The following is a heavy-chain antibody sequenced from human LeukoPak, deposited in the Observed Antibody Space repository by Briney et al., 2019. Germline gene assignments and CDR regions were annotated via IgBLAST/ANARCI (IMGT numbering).Heavy chain of an antibody. CDR3: AREHCSGGSCYSIYYYYYMDV. Sequence: PSETLSLTCSVSGYSIGSGYDWAWIRQPPGKGLEWIGSINYSGSTYYNPSLKSRVTISVDTSKNQFSLKLSSVTAADTAVYYCAREHCSGGSCYSIYYYYYMDVWGKGTTVTVSS. CDR1: GYSIGSGYD. CDR2: INYSGST. J-gene: IGHJ6*03. D-gene: IGHD2-15*01. V-gene: IGHV4-38-2*02.